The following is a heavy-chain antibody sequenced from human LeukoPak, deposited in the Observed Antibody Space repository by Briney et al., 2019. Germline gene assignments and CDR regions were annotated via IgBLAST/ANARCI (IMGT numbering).Heavy chain of an antibody. CDR2: INHSGSA. CDR3: ARGQGTVTTH. J-gene: IGHJ4*02. CDR1: GGSFSGYY. D-gene: IGHD4-17*01. Sequence: SETLSLTCAVSGGSFSGYYWTWIHQPPGKGLEWIGEINHSGSANYNPSLKSRVTISLDTSKNQFSLKLSSVTAADTTVYYCARGQGTVTTHWGQGTLVTVSS. V-gene: IGHV4-34*01.